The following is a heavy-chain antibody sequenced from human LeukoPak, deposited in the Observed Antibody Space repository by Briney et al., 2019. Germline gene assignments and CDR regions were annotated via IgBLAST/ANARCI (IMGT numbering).Heavy chain of an antibody. V-gene: IGHV4-39*07. D-gene: IGHD4-23*01. CDR1: GGSIIISNSY. CDR3: ARVDYGGNSESFINDY. Sequence: SETLSLTCTVSGGSIIISNSYWDWMRQPPGKGLEWIGSIYHSGSTYYNPSLKSRVTISVDTSKNQFSLKLSSVTAADTAVYYCARVDYGGNSESFINDYWGQGTLVTVSS. J-gene: IGHJ4*02. CDR2: IYHSGST.